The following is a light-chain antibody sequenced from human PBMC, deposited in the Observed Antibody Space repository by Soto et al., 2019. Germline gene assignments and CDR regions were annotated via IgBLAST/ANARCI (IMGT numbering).Light chain of an antibody. CDR1: QVISNY. Sequence: DLQMTQSPSSLSASLGDRVTITCRASQVISNYLAWYQQKPGKVPKLLIYGASTLRSGVPSRFSGRGFGTDFTLTISSLQPEDVATYYCQKYDNVPFTFGPGTKLDIK. V-gene: IGKV1-27*01. CDR2: GAS. J-gene: IGKJ3*01. CDR3: QKYDNVPFT.